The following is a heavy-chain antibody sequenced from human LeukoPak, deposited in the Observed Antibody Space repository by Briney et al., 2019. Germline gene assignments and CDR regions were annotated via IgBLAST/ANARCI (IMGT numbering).Heavy chain of an antibody. V-gene: IGHV5-51*01. CDR1: GYSFTSHW. Sequence: GESLKISCKGSGYSFTSHWIGWVRQMPGKGLEWMAIIYAGDSGTRISPSFQGQVTISADKSISTAYLQWSSLKASDTAIYYCTRHIAAAGPDYWGQGTLVTVSS. D-gene: IGHD6-13*01. CDR2: IYAGDSGT. J-gene: IGHJ4*02. CDR3: TRHIAAAGPDY.